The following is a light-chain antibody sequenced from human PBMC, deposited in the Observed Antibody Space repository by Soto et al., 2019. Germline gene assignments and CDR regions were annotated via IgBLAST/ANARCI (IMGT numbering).Light chain of an antibody. CDR2: LNSDGSH. Sequence: QPVLTQSPSPSASLGASVKLTCTLSSGHSSYAIAWHQQQPEKGPRYLMRLNSDGSHTKGDGIPDRFSGSSFGAERYLTISSLQSEDEADYYCQTWGTGIWVFGGGTKVTVL. J-gene: IGLJ3*02. V-gene: IGLV4-69*01. CDR1: SGHSSYA. CDR3: QTWGTGIWV.